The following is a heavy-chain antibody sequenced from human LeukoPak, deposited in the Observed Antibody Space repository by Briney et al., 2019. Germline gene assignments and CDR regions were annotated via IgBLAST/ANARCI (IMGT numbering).Heavy chain of an antibody. J-gene: IGHJ4*02. D-gene: IGHD6-6*01. CDR1: GFTFSDYE. Sequence: PGGSLRLSCAASGFTFSDYEMNWVRQAPGKGLEWVSYISSSASIIYYSDSVKGRFTISRDNAKNSLYLQMNSLRDEDTAVYYCARGGASRPDFWGQGTLVTVSS. V-gene: IGHV3-48*03. CDR2: ISSSASII. CDR3: ARGGASRPDF.